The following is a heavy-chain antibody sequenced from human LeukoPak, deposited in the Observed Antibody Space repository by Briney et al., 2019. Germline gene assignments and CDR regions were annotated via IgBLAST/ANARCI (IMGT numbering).Heavy chain of an antibody. Sequence: PSETLSLTCAVYGGSFSGYYWSWIRQPPGKGLEWIGEINHSGSTNYNPSLKSRVTISVDTSKNQFSLKLSSVTAADTAVYYCARDSIAAAGNAYFLYYGMDVWGQGTTVTVSS. CDR3: ARDSIAAAGNAYFLYYGMDV. CDR2: INHSGST. J-gene: IGHJ6*02. CDR1: GGSFSGYY. D-gene: IGHD6-13*01. V-gene: IGHV4-34*01.